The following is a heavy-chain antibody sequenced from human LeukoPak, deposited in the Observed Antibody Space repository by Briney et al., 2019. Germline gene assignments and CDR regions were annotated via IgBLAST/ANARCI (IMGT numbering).Heavy chain of an antibody. CDR3: ARVGSSFLGAFDI. J-gene: IGHJ3*02. CDR1: GGSISSYY. CDR2: IYYSGGT. D-gene: IGHD6-13*01. V-gene: IGHV4-59*01. Sequence: SETLSLTCTVSGGSISSYYWSWIRQPPGKGLEWIGYIYYSGGTNYNPSLKSRVTISVDTSKNQFSLKLSSVTAADTAVYYCARVGSSFLGAFDIWGQGTMVTVSS.